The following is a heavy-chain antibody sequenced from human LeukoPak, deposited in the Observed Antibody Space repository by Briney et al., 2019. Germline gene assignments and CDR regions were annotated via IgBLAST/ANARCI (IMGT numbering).Heavy chain of an antibody. V-gene: IGHV4-39*02. D-gene: IGHD6-13*01. CDR3: ARDKGAAAGHFDY. Sequence: PSETLSLTFTVSGGSISSSSYYWGWIRQPPGKGLECIGSIYYSGSTYYNPSLKSRVTISVDTSKNQFSLKLSSVTAADTAVYYCARDKGAAAGHFDYWGQGTLVTVSS. J-gene: IGHJ4*02. CDR1: GGSISSSSYY. CDR2: IYYSGST.